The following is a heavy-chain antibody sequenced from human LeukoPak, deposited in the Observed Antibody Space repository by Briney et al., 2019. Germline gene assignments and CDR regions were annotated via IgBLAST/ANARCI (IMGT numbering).Heavy chain of an antibody. J-gene: IGHJ4*02. CDR1: GFTFSSYA. D-gene: IGHD3-10*01. Sequence: GGSLRLSCAASGFTFSSYAMHWVRQAPGKGLEYVSAISNNAIRIYYANSVKGRFTIPRDNSKNTVYLQMGSLKAEDMAVYYCARDLSGGGLDYWGQGTLVTVSS. V-gene: IGHV3-64*01. CDR2: ISNNAIRI. CDR3: ARDLSGGGLDY.